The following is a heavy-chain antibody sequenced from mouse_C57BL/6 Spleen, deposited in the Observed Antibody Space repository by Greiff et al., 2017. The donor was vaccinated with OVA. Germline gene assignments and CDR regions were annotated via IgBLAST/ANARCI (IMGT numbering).Heavy chain of an antibody. J-gene: IGHJ2*01. CDR1: GYAFTSYW. Sequence: QVQLQQSGAELVKPGASVKISCKASGYAFTSYWMNWVKQRPGKGLEWIGQIYPEDGDTNYNGKFKGKATLTVDKSSSTAYMQLSSLTSEDSAVYFCARWYGYKSYFDYWGQGTTLTVSS. CDR2: IYPEDGDT. V-gene: IGHV1-80*01. D-gene: IGHD2-2*01. CDR3: ARWYGYKSYFDY.